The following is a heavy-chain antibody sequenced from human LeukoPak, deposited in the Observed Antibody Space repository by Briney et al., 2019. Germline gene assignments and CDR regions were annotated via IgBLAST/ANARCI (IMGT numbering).Heavy chain of an antibody. J-gene: IGHJ4*02. Sequence: PGGSLRLSCAASGFTFSNYWMHWVRQAPGKGLVWVSRINNDESSTSYADSVKGRFTISRDNAKNTLYLQMNSLRAEDTAVYYCARDLDYSTSSDNYWGQGTLVTVSS. V-gene: IGHV3-74*01. CDR3: ARDLDYSTSSDNY. CDR1: GFTFSNYW. CDR2: INNDESST. D-gene: IGHD6-6*01.